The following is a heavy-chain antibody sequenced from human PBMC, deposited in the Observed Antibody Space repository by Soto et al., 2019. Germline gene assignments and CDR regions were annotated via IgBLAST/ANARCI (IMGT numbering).Heavy chain of an antibody. J-gene: IGHJ3*01. Sequence: QVQLVQSGAEVRKPGASVNISCRASGFSFSDNLINWVRQAPGQSLEWMGWINPDTGNARYSQTFQGRVDISRHSSVSIAYVEGSDLTSGDTAGYYCARYIRSVGPRAYDAFNVWGEGTMVTVSS. CDR1: GFSFSDNL. CDR3: ARYIRSVGPRAYDAFNV. D-gene: IGHD4-17*01. V-gene: IGHV1-3*01. CDR2: INPDTGNA.